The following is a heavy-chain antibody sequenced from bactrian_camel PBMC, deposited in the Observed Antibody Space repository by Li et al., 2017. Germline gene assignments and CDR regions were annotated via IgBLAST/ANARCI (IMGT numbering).Heavy chain of an antibody. D-gene: IGHD2*01. J-gene: IGHJ4*01. CDR1: GFPYSRYC. V-gene: IGHV3S40*01. CDR2: VYRSGQTT. Sequence: VQLVESGGGSVQAGGSLRLSCTASGFPYSRYCMGWFRQVPGKEREEIAAVYRSGQTTYYTDSVKGRFTISRDNTKNTVSLQMSGLTPEDTGTYTCAAGVVCSSEDRFIHWGQGTQVTVS. CDR3: AAGVVCSSEDRFIH.